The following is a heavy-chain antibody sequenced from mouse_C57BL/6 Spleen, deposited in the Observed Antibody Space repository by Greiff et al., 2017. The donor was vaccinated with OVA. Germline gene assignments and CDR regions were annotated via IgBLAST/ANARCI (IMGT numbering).Heavy chain of an antibody. CDR1: GYTFTSYW. V-gene: IGHV1-5*01. CDR2: IYPGNSDT. J-gene: IGHJ2*01. Sequence: VQLQQSGTVLARPGASVKMSCKTSGYTFTSYWMHWVKQRPGQGLEWIGAIYPGNSDTSYNQKFKGKAKLTAVTSASTAYMELSSLTTEDSAVYYCTRSAYYSNYFDYWGQGTTLTVSS. CDR3: TRSAYYSNYFDY. D-gene: IGHD2-5*01.